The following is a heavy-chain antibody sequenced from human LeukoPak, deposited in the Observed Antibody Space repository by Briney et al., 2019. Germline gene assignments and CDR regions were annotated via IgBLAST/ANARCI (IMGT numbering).Heavy chain of an antibody. CDR2: INHSGST. CDR3: ARGLRRYYYDSSGTGAFDI. J-gene: IGHJ3*02. Sequence: SETLSLTCAVYGGSFSGYYWSWIRQPPGKGLEWIGEINHSGSTNYNPSLKSRVTISVDTSKNQSSLKLSSVTAADTAVYYCARGLRRYYYDSSGTGAFDIWGQGTMVTVSS. CDR1: GGSFSGYY. V-gene: IGHV4-34*01. D-gene: IGHD3-22*01.